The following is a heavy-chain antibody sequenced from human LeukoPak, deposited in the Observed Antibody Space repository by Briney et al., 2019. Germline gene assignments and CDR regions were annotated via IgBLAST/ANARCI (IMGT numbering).Heavy chain of an antibody. CDR1: GGSFSAYY. CDR3: AGPARSPSEFEY. Sequence: PSETLSLTFAVYGGSFSAYYWSWIRQPPGKGLEWIGEINHSGSTNYNPSLRSRVTFSVDTSKNQFSLKVRSVTAADTAVYYCAGPARSPSEFEYWGQGTLVTVSS. D-gene: IGHD6-13*01. V-gene: IGHV4-34*01. J-gene: IGHJ4*02. CDR2: INHSGST.